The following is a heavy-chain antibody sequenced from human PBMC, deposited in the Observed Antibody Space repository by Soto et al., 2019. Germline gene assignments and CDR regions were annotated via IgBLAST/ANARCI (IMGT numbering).Heavy chain of an antibody. D-gene: IGHD3-9*01. Sequence: QVQLVESGGGLVKPGGSLRLSCAASGFTFSDYYMSWIRQAPGKGLEWVSYISSSSSYTNYADSVKGRFTISRDNAKNSLYLQMNSLRAEDTAVYYCARDADILTGSDAFDIWDQGTMVTVSS. CDR2: ISSSSSYT. CDR3: ARDADILTGSDAFDI. J-gene: IGHJ3*02. CDR1: GFTFSDYY. V-gene: IGHV3-11*05.